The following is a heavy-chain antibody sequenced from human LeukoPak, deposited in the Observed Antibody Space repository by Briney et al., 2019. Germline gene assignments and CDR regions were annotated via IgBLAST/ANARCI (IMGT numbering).Heavy chain of an antibody. J-gene: IGHJ4*02. CDR2: ISSSSTYI. D-gene: IGHD2-21*01. CDR3: ARDHVTPGLLFDY. CDR1: GFTFSSYR. V-gene: IGHV3-21*01. Sequence: GGSLRLSCAASGFTFSSYRMNWVRQAPGKGLEWVSSISSSSTYIYYADSVKGRFTISRDNAKNSLYLQMNSLRAEDTAVYYCARDHVTPGLLFDYWGQGNLVTVSS.